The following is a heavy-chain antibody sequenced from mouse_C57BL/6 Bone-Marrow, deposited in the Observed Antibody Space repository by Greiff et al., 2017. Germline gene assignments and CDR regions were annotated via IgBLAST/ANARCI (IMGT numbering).Heavy chain of an antibody. CDR2: IHPNSGST. D-gene: IGHD1-1*01. Sequence: QPGAELVKPGASVKLSCKASGYTFTSYWMHWVKQRPGQGLEWIGMIHPNSGSTNYNEKFKSKATLTVDKSSSTAYMQLSSLTSEDSAVYYCAGGVHGSPPFAYWGQGTLVTVSA. CDR1: GYTFTSYW. CDR3: AGGVHGSPPFAY. J-gene: IGHJ3*01. V-gene: IGHV1-64*01.